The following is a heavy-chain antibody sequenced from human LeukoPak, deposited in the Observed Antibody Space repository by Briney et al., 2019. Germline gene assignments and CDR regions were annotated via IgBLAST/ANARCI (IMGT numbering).Heavy chain of an antibody. Sequence: PGGSLRLSCVVSGFTFSIYAMHWVRQAPGKGLEWVSYISSSGSTIYYADSVKGRFTISRDNAKNSLYLQMNSLRAEDTAVYYCARSREAYYDILTGYYHSFDYWGQGTLVTVSS. CDR1: GFTFSIYA. CDR3: ARSREAYYDILTGYYHSFDY. CDR2: ISSSGSTI. J-gene: IGHJ4*02. D-gene: IGHD3-9*01. V-gene: IGHV3-48*03.